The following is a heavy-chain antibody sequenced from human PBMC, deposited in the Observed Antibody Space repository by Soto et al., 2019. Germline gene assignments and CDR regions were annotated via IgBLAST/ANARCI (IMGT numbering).Heavy chain of an antibody. CDR2: IKSKTDGGTT. J-gene: IGHJ6*03. CDR3: TAGGGITMVRGVITSFYYYYYMDV. Sequence: GGSLRLSCAASGFTFSNAWMSWVRQAPGKGLEWVGRIKSKTDGGTTDYAAPVKGRFTISRDDSKNTLYLQMNSLKTEDTAVYYCTAGGGITMVRGVITSFYYYYYMDVWGKGTTVTVSS. V-gene: IGHV3-15*01. D-gene: IGHD3-10*01. CDR1: GFTFSNAW.